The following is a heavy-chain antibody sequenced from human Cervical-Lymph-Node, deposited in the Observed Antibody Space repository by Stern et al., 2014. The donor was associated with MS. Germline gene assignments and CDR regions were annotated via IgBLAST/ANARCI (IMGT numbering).Heavy chain of an antibody. CDR1: GFSLTLTGEA. CDR3: ARRGSPNHGGYFFDY. D-gene: IGHD2/OR15-2a*01. Sequence: QVTLRESGPTLVRPTQTLSLTCTFSGFSLTLTGEAVAWIRHPPRKALEWLSLIYWDDDKVYSPSLKNRIALTKDTSKHQVVFTMTNMDPLDTATYYCARRGSPNHGGYFFDYWGQGILVTVSS. V-gene: IGHV2-5*02. CDR2: IYWDDDK. J-gene: IGHJ4*02.